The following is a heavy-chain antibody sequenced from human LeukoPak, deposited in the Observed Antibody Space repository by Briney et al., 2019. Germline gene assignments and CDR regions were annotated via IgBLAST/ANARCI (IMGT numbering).Heavy chain of an antibody. V-gene: IGHV3-23*01. J-gene: IGHJ4*02. CDR3: AKDGATIRSPFDY. Sequence: GGSLRLSCAASGFTFSSYAINWVRQAPGKGLEWVSAISGSGSRTDYADSVKGRFTISRDNSKNTLHLQMNSLRAEDTAVYYCAKDGATIRSPFDYWGQGTLVTVSS. CDR2: ISGSGSRT. CDR1: GFTFSSYA. D-gene: IGHD2-21*01.